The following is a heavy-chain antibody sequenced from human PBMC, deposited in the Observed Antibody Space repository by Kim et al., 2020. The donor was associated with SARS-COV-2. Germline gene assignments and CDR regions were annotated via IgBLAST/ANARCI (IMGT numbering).Heavy chain of an antibody. CDR2: IDPSDSYT. J-gene: IGHJ5*02. V-gene: IGHV5-10-1*01. Sequence: GESQRISCKGSGYSFTSYWISWVRQMPGKGLEWMGRIDPSDSYTNYSPSFQGHVTISADKSISTAYLQWSSLKASDTAMYYCARGFIAAAGLGWFDPWGQGTLVTVSS. CDR3: ARGFIAAAGLGWFDP. CDR1: GYSFTSYW. D-gene: IGHD6-13*01.